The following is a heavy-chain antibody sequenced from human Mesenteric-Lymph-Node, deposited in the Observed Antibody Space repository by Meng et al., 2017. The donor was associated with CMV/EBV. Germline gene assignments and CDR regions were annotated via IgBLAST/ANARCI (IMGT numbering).Heavy chain of an antibody. J-gene: IGHJ4*02. CDR3: ARGYYDSTAYPDY. CDR2: INPNSGGT. CDR1: GYTFSNYY. D-gene: IGHD3-22*01. V-gene: IGHV1-2*02. Sequence: ASVKVSCKASGYTFSNYYIHWVRQAPGQGLEWMGWINPNSGGTNYAQKFQGRVTMTRDTSISTAYMELTRLRSDDTAVYYCARGYYDSTAYPDYWGQGTLVTVSS.